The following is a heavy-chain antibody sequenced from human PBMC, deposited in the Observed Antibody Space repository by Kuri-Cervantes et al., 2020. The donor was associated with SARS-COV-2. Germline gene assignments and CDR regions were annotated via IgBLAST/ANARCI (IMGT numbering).Heavy chain of an antibody. CDR2: FIPGSSYT. D-gene: IGHD6-13*01. CDR3: AIQSSNWYNS. J-gene: IGHJ5*01. Sequence: ASVKVSCKASGHTFTNYYFYWVRQAPGQGLEWVATFIPGSSYTHYAPRFQGRVTVTRDTSTGTVHMELSGLRSDDTAVYYCAIQSSNWYNSWGQGTLVTVSS. V-gene: IGHV1-46*01. CDR1: GHTFTNYY.